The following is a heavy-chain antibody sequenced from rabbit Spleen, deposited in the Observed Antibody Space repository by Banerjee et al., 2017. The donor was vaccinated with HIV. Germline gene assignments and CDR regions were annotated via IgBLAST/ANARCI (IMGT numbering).Heavy chain of an antibody. CDR1: GVSFSDKDV. CDR3: ARDSGTSFPSYGMDL. Sequence: EQLEESGGGLVKPEGSLTLTCKASGVSFSDKDVMCWVRQAPGKGLEWIACMYAGSSGTTYYATWAKGRFTISKTSSTTVTLQMTSLTAADTATYFCARDSGTSFPSYGMDLWGQGTLVTVS. D-gene: IGHD8-1*01. J-gene: IGHJ6*01. CDR2: MYAGSSGTT. V-gene: IGHV1S45*01.